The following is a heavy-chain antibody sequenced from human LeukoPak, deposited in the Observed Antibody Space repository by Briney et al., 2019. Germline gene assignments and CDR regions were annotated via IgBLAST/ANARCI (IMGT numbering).Heavy chain of an antibody. CDR1: GGSFSGYY. J-gene: IGHJ3*02. V-gene: IGHV4-31*11. Sequence: PSETLSLTCAVYGGSFSGYYWSWIRQHPGKGLEWIGYIYYSGSTYYNPSLKRRVTISVDTSKNQFSLKLSSVTAADTAVYYCARTLPGSSGAFDIWGQGTMVTVSS. CDR3: ARTLPGSSGAFDI. D-gene: IGHD6-6*01. CDR2: IYYSGST.